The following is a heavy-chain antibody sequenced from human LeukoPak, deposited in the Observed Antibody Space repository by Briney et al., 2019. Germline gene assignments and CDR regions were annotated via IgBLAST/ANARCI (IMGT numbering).Heavy chain of an antibody. D-gene: IGHD2-15*01. V-gene: IGHV1-69*05. CDR1: GDTFSSYG. CDR3: ARGAGGEMAGQWWFGQRFDY. J-gene: IGHJ4*02. CDR2: IIPISGVS. Sequence: ASVKVSCKTSGDTFSSYGLNWVRQAPGQGLEWMGRIIPISGVSNYAQKFQDRVTINTDESTSTVYMELSSLRYEDTAVYYCARGAGGEMAGQWWFGQRFDYWGQGTLVTVSS.